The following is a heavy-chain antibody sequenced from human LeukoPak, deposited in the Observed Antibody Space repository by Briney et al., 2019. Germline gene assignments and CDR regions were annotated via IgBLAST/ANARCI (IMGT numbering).Heavy chain of an antibody. D-gene: IGHD3-3*01. CDR3: ARGPRITVFRVVIYYYYYMDV. Sequence: GSVKVSCMASGYTFTGYYMHWVRQAPGQGLEWMGWINPNSGGTNYAQKFQGRVTMTRDTSISTAYMELSRLRSDDTAVYYCARGPRITVFRVVIYYYYYMDVWGKGTTVTVSS. CDR1: GYTFTGYY. J-gene: IGHJ6*03. CDR2: INPNSGGT. V-gene: IGHV1-2*02.